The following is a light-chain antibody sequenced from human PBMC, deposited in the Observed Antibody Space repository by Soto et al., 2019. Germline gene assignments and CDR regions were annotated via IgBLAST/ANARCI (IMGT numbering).Light chain of an antibody. CDR2: EVS. J-gene: IGKJ5*01. V-gene: IGKV2D-29*02. CDR1: QSLLHITGETF. CDR3: LQSTQLPPT. Sequence: VMTQTPLYMSVAPGRPASLSCKSSQSLLHITGETFLFWYLQKPGQSPQLLIYEVSTRVSGVPDRFSGSGSGTDFTLDISRVETDDVGIYYCLQSTQLPPTFGQGTRLEIK.